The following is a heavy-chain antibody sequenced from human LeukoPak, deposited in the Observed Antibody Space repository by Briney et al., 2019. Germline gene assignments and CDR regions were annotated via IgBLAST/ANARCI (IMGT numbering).Heavy chain of an antibody. V-gene: IGHV1-24*01. Sequence: GASVKVSCKGFGSTLTDLSIHWVRQAPGKGPEYVGGSDPEDGTTFHAQNFQGRLTMTEDTATDTAYMELSSLRYEDTAVYYCVTDRTRLFWYFDVWGRGSLVLVSS. J-gene: IGHJ2*01. CDR2: SDPEDGTT. CDR1: GSTLTDLS. D-gene: IGHD6-19*01. CDR3: VTDRTRLFWYFDV.